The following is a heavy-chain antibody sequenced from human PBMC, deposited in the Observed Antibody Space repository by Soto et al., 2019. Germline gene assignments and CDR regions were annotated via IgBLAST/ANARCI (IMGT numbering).Heavy chain of an antibody. Sequence: VKVSCKASGYTFTGYYMHWVRQAPGQGLEWMGWINPNSGGTNYAQKFQGRVTMTRDTSISTAYMELSRMRSDDTAVYYCARDHCTNGVCFSPFVYWRQGTLVPISS. D-gene: IGHD2-8*01. CDR3: ARDHCTNGVCFSPFVY. CDR2: INPNSGGT. CDR1: GYTFTGYY. J-gene: IGHJ4*02. V-gene: IGHV1-2*02.